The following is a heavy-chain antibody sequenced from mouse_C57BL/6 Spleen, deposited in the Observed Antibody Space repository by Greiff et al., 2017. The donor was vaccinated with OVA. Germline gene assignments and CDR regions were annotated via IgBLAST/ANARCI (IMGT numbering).Heavy chain of an antibody. CDR2: IHPNSGST. D-gene: IGHD3-1*01. CDR3: ARGHSSLSPDY. CDR1: GYTFTSYW. J-gene: IGHJ2*01. Sequence: VQLQQPGAELVKPGASVKLSCKASGYTFTSYWMHWVKQRPGQGLEWIGMIHPNSGSTNYNEKFKSKATLTVDKSSSTAYMQLSSLTSEDSAVYICARGHSSLSPDYSGQGTPLSDSS. V-gene: IGHV1-64*01.